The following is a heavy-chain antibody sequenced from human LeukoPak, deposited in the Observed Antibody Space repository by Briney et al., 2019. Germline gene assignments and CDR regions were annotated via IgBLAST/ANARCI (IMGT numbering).Heavy chain of an antibody. V-gene: IGHV1-18*01. CDR1: GYTFTSYG. J-gene: IGHJ6*02. CDR2: ISAYNGNT. Sequence: ASVKVSCKASGYTFTSYGISWVRQAPGQGLEWMGWISAYNGNTNYAQKLQGRVTMTTDTSTSTAYMELRSLRPDDTAVYYCARDGQYQLLGGYYYYGMDVWGQGTTVTVSS. CDR3: ARDGQYQLLGGYYYYGMDV. D-gene: IGHD2-2*01.